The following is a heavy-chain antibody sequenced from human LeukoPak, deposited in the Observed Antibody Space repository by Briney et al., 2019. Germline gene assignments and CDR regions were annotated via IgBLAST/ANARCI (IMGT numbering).Heavy chain of an antibody. CDR2: IYYSGST. Sequence: PSETLSLTCTVSGGSISSYYWSWIQQPPGKGLEWIGYIYYSGSTNYNPSLKSRVTISVDTSKNQFSLKLSSVTAADTAVYYCARGSSSWSYYYYFDYWGQGTLVTVSS. J-gene: IGHJ4*02. D-gene: IGHD6-13*01. V-gene: IGHV4-59*12. CDR3: ARGSSSWSYYYYFDY. CDR1: GGSISSYY.